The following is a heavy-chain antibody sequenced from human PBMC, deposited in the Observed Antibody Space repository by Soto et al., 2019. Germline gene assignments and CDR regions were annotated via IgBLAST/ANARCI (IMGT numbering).Heavy chain of an antibody. CDR1: GGTFSSYA. CDR3: ASRLRIHNWFDP. D-gene: IGHD5-12*01. V-gene: IGHV1-69*01. J-gene: IGHJ5*02. Sequence: QVQLVQSGAEVKKPGSSVKVSCKASGGTFSSYAISWVRQAPGQGLEWMGGLIPIFGTANYAQKFQGRVTITADESTSIAYMELSSLRSEDTAVYYCASRLRIHNWFDPWGQGTLVTVSS. CDR2: LIPIFGTA.